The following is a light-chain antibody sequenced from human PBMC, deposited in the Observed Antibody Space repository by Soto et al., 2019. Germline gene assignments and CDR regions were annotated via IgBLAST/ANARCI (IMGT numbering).Light chain of an antibody. CDR3: HQYNEWPRGT. V-gene: IGKV3D-15*01. CDR2: SAS. J-gene: IGKJ1*01. CDR1: ESISDN. Sequence: DILMTQSPATVSVSLGDSVSLSCRANESISDNLAWYQQKPGQPPRLLIYSASTRAPGIPARVSGGGSGTQFSLTINSLYSEDFALYYCHQYNEWPRGTFGRGTKVEV.